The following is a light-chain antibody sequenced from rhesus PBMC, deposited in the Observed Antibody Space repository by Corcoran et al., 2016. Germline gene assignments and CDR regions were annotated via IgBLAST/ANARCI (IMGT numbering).Light chain of an antibody. CDR1: QSVSSN. V-gene: IGKV3-42*03. CDR2: GAS. Sequence: EIVMTQSPATLSLSPGERATLSCRASQSVSSNLAWYQQKPGQAPSLIIFGASNRATGIPDRFSGSGSGTDFTLTISSPGPEDFAVYYCQQYTNWPLTFGGGTKVEN. CDR3: QQYTNWPLT. J-gene: IGKJ4*01.